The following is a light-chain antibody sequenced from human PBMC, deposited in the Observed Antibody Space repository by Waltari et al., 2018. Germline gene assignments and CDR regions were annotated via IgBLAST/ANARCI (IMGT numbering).Light chain of an antibody. V-gene: IGKV1-12*01. CDR3: QQGDTSPPT. J-gene: IGKJ1*01. CDR2: AAS. Sequence: EIHMSPSPSSVSASVGDRVSISCRASQGTSPPLAWYPQKSGRAPSLLIYAASTLQSGVPSRVSGGGTGTDCTLPINTLHPEDFATYFCQQGDTSPPTFGPGTKVEFK. CDR1: QGTSPP.